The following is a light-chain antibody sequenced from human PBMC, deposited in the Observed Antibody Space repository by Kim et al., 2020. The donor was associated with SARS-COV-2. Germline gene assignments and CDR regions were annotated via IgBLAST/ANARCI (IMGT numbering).Light chain of an antibody. CDR1: SSDISQTNY. CDR3: SSFTGSNSFWV. V-gene: IGLV2-14*01. CDR2: EVR. Sequence: SVTICCTGSSSDISQTNYLSWYQQLPGKAPTLLIYEVRKRPYGVSKRFAASKSGNTASLTISGLQAEDEGDYYCSSFTGSNSFWVFGGGTQLTVL. J-gene: IGLJ3*02.